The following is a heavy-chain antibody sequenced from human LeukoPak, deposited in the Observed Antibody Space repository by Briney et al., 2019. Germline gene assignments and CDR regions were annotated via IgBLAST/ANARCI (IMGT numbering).Heavy chain of an antibody. CDR2: FSASGGST. CDR1: GFTFSSYA. CDR3: AKGLNSGNYYDAFDI. Sequence: PRGSLRLSCAASGFTFSSYAMSWVRQAPGKGLEWVSGFSASGGSTYYADSVKGRFSISRDNSKNTLYLQMNSLRAEDTAVDYCAKGLNSGNYYDAFDIWGQGTLVTVSS. D-gene: IGHD1-26*01. V-gene: IGHV3-23*01. J-gene: IGHJ3*02.